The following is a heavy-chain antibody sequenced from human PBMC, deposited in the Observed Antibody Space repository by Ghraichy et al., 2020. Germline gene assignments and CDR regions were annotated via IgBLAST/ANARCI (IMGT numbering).Heavy chain of an antibody. D-gene: IGHD6-19*01. Sequence: SVKVSCKASGGTFSSYAISWVRQAPGQGLEWMGGIIPIFGTANYAQKFQGRVTITTDESTSTAYMELSSLRSEDTAVYYCARVRYSSGWYEGYYFDYWGQGTLVTVSS. CDR1: GGTFSSYA. CDR2: IIPIFGTA. J-gene: IGHJ4*02. CDR3: ARVRYSSGWYEGYYFDY. V-gene: IGHV1-69*05.